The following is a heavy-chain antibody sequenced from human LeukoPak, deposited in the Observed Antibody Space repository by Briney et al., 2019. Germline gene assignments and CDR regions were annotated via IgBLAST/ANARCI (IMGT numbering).Heavy chain of an antibody. CDR1: GFTFSSYS. D-gene: IGHD3-9*01. CDR3: AKDGDFYVLRYFDWLLYYDY. J-gene: IGHJ4*02. V-gene: IGHV3-21*04. Sequence: KPGGSLRLSCAASGFTFSSYSMNWVRQAPGKGLEWVSSISSSSSYIYYADSVKGRFTISRDNSKNTLYLQMNSLRAEDTAVYYCAKDGDFYVLRYFDWLLYYDYWGQGTLVTVSS. CDR2: ISSSSSYI.